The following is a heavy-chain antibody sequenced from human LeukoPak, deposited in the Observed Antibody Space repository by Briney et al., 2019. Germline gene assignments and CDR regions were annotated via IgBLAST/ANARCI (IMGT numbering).Heavy chain of an antibody. Sequence: SETLSLTCAVYGGSFSGYYWSWIRQPPGKGLEWIGEINHSGSTNYNPSLKSRVTISVDTSKNQFSLKLGSVTAADTAVYYCARGYYDFWSGYSGYYYMDVWGKGTTVTVSS. CDR3: ARGYYDFWSGYSGYYYMDV. J-gene: IGHJ6*03. D-gene: IGHD3-3*01. CDR1: GGSFSGYY. CDR2: INHSGST. V-gene: IGHV4-34*01.